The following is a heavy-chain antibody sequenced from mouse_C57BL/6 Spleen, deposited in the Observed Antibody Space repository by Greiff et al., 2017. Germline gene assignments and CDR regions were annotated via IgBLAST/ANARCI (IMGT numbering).Heavy chain of an antibody. Sequence: EVKLMESGGGLVKPGGSLKLSCAASGFTFSDYGMHWVRQAPEKGLEWVAYISSGSSTIYYADTVKGRFTISRDNAKNTLFLQMTSLRSEDTAMYYCARIYYGSSSFDYWGQGTTLTVSS. J-gene: IGHJ2*01. CDR1: GFTFSDYG. D-gene: IGHD1-1*01. CDR3: ARIYYGSSSFDY. CDR2: ISSGSSTI. V-gene: IGHV5-17*01.